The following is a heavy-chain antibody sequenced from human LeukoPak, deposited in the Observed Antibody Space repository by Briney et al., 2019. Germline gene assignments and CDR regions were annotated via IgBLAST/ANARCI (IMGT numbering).Heavy chain of an antibody. CDR2: IYPGDSDT. D-gene: IGHD6-19*01. CDR3: ARPTEDHSSGWYLRGAFDI. J-gene: IGHJ3*02. Sequence: GASLKISCKGSGYRFTSYWIGWVRQMPGKGLEWMGIIYPGDSDTRYSPSFQGQVTISADKSISTAYLQWSSLKASDTAMYYCARPTEDHSSGWYLRGAFDIWGQGTMVTVSS. CDR1: GYRFTSYW. V-gene: IGHV5-51*01.